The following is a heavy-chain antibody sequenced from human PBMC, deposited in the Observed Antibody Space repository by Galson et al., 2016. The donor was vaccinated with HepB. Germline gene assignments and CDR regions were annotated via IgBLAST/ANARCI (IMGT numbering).Heavy chain of an antibody. CDR1: GFTFSSYG. CDR3: AKGSRHVLRYFGWSWGLDAFDI. CDR2: ISYDGSKK. V-gene: IGHV3-30-3*01. J-gene: IGHJ3*02. D-gene: IGHD3-9*01. Sequence: SLRLSCAASGFTFSSYGMHWVRQAPGKGLEWVAVISYDGSKKYYADSVKGRFTISRDNSKNTLYLQMNSLRAEDTAVYYCAKGSRHVLRYFGWSWGLDAFDICGQGTMVTGSS.